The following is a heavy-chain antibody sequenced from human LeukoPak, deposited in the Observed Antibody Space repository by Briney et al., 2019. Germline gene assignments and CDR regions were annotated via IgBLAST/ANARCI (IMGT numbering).Heavy chain of an antibody. CDR1: GFTFSSYW. V-gene: IGHV3-74*01. D-gene: IGHD2-15*01. CDR3: ARETSDSFPY. CDR2: INSDGSSP. J-gene: IGHJ1*01. Sequence: PGGSLRLSCTASGFTFSSYWMQWVRQAPGKGLVWVSRINSDGSSPSYADSVKGRFTISRDNSKNTLYLQMNNLSAEDTAVYYCARETSDSFPYWDQGTLATVTS.